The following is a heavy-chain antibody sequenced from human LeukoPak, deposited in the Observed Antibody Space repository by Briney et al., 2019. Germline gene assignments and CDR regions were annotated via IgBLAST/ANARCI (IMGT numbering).Heavy chain of an antibody. J-gene: IGHJ2*01. D-gene: IGHD2-2*01. CDR1: GYTFTSYY. CDR3: AREGLGYCSSTSCSPYWYFDL. Sequence: ASVKVSCKASGYTFTSYYMHWVRQAPGQGLEWMGIINPSGGSTSYAQKFQGRVTMTRDTSTSTVYMELSSLRSEDTAVYYCAREGLGYCSSTSCSPYWYFDLWGRGTLVTVSS. CDR2: INPSGGST. V-gene: IGHV1-46*01.